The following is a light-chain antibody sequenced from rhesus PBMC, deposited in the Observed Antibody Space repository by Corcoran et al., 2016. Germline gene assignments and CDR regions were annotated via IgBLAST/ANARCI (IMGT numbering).Light chain of an antibody. CDR2: GAS. V-gene: IGKV3-42*01. CDR1: QSVSSS. CDR3: QQDYSWPLT. Sequence: EIVMTQSPATLSLSPGERATLSCRASQSVSSSLAWYQQKPGQAPKLLIYGASSMATGLPDRFRGIGSGTEVTLTISSLEPEDVGVYYCQQDYSWPLTFGGGTKVELK. J-gene: IGKJ4*01.